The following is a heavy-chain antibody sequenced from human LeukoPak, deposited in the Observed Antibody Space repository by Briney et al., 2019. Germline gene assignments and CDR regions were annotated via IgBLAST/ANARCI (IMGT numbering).Heavy chain of an antibody. Sequence: ASVKVSCKASGYTFTSYDINWVRQATGQGLEWMGWINPNSGGTNYAQKFQGRVTMTRDTSISTAYMELSRLRSDDTAVYYCARWHYSKMGDYWGQGTLVTVSS. CDR2: INPNSGGT. CDR3: ARWHYSKMGDY. D-gene: IGHD2-15*01. J-gene: IGHJ4*02. V-gene: IGHV1-2*02. CDR1: GYTFTSYD.